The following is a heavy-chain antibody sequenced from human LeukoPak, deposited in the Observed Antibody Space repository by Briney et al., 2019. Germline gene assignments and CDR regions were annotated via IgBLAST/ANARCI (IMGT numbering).Heavy chain of an antibody. CDR3: AGGASWYYFDY. J-gene: IGHJ4*02. V-gene: IGHV3-23*01. D-gene: IGHD2-8*02. CDR2: ISTSGGST. CDR1: VFTVSSYA. Sequence: GGSLRLSCAASVFTVSSYAMKWVREAPGKGRGWGATISTSGGSTYYADFVKGRVTISRDNSKNTLYLQMNSLRAEDTAVYYCAGGASWYYFDYWGQGTLVTVSS.